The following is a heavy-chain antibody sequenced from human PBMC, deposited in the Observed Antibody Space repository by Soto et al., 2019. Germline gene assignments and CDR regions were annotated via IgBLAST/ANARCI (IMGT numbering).Heavy chain of an antibody. CDR3: AKDQLLDPHYGSGSYDY. Sequence: EVQLLESGGGLVQPGGPLRLSCAASGFTFSSYAMSWVRQAPGKGLEWVSAISGSGGSTYYADSVKGRFTISRDNSKNTLYLQMNSLRAEDTAVYYCAKDQLLDPHYGSGSYDYWGQGTLVTVSS. CDR2: ISGSGGST. CDR1: GFTFSSYA. D-gene: IGHD3-10*01. J-gene: IGHJ4*02. V-gene: IGHV3-23*01.